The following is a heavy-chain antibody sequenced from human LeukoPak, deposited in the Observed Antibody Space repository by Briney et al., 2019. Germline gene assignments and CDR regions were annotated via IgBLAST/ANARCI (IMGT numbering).Heavy chain of an antibody. CDR1: GFTFSSYA. Sequence: GGSLRLSSAASGFTFSSYAMSWVRQAPGKGLEWVSAISGSGGSTYYADSVKGRFTISRDNSKNTLYLQMNSLRAEDTAVYYCAKVGKQQLLRGMDVWGQGTTVTVSS. V-gene: IGHV3-23*01. D-gene: IGHD6-13*01. CDR3: AKVGKQQLLRGMDV. J-gene: IGHJ6*02. CDR2: ISGSGGST.